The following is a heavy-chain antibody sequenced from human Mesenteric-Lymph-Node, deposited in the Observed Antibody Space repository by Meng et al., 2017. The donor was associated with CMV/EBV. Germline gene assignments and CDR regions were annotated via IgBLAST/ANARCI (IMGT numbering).Heavy chain of an antibody. Sequence: ASVKVSCKASGYTFTSYDINWVRQATGQGLEWMGWMNPNSGNTSYAQKFQGRVTITRNTSISTAYMELSSLRSEDTAVYYCARVVGPYYDFWSGYYRYYYYYYGMDVWGQGTTVTVSS. CDR2: MNPNSGNT. CDR1: GYTFTSYD. J-gene: IGHJ6*02. CDR3: ARVVGPYYDFWSGYYRYYYYYYGMDV. V-gene: IGHV1-8*03. D-gene: IGHD3-3*01.